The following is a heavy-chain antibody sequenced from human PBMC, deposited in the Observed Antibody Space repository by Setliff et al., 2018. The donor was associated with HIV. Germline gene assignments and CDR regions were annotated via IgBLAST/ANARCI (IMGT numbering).Heavy chain of an antibody. Sequence: SETLSLTCTVSGGSISSSSYYWGWIRQPPGKGLEWIGEINHSGSTSYNPSLKSRVTISVDTSKNQFSLKLSSVTAADTAVYYCARHSPSDYWGQGTLVTVSS. V-gene: IGHV4-39*01. CDR2: INHSGST. J-gene: IGHJ4*02. CDR1: GGSISSSSYY. CDR3: ARHSPSDY.